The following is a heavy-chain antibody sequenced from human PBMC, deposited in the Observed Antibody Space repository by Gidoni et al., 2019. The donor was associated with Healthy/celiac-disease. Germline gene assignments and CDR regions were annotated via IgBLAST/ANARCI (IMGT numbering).Heavy chain of an antibody. CDR3: ARGLRYCSSTSCPNWFDP. V-gene: IGHV1-3*01. CDR1: GYTFTSYA. J-gene: IGHJ5*02. D-gene: IGHD2-2*01. Sequence: QVQLVQSRAEVKKPGASVKVSCKASGYTFTSYAMHWVRQVPGQRLEWMGGNNAGNGNTKYSQKFQGRGTITRDTSASTAYMELSSLKSEDTAVYYCARGLRYCSSTSCPNWFDPWGQGTLVTVSS. CDR2: NNAGNGNT.